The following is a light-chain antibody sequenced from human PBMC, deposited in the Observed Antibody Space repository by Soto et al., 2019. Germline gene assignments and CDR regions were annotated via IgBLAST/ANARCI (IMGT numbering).Light chain of an antibody. V-gene: IGKV3D-20*02. CDR2: DAS. Sequence: LTQSPGALSLTTGERAILSCRARQTVNNSYLAWCQQKPGQAPRLRLYDASNGATGIPARFSGSGSGTDFTLTINSLEPEDLAVYYCQHRDNGPLTFGGAAKVQI. CDR1: QTVNNSY. CDR3: QHRDNGPLT. J-gene: IGKJ4*01.